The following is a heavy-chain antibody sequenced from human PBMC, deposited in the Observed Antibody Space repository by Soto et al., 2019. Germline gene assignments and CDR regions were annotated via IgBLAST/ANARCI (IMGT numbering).Heavy chain of an antibody. CDR1: GGSFSGYS. J-gene: IGHJ4*02. D-gene: IGHD3-22*01. CDR2: IYHRGNT. CDR3: ARVAYSDSSGNYYYFDY. Sequence: KASETLSLTCAVYGGSFSGYSWSWVRQSPGKGLEWIGSIYHRGNTPYNPSLKSRVTISVDTSKNQFSLKLSSVTAADTAVYYCARVAYSDSSGNYYYFDYWGQGTLVTVSS. V-gene: IGHV4-34*01.